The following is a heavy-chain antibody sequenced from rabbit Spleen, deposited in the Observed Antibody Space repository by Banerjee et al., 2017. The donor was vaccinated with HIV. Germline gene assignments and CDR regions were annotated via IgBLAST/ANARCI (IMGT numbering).Heavy chain of an antibody. V-gene: IGHV1S43*01. Sequence: QEQLVESGGGLVKPGASLTLTCTASGFSFSSGYDVCWVRQAPGKGLEWIGCIDNGSSGDTWYANWVNGRFTISKSTSLNTADLKMTSLTAADSGLYFCVRDGFPGYPDYGHGYFDLWGPGTLVTVS. CDR1: GFSFSSGYD. CDR2: IDNGSSGDT. CDR3: VRDGFPGYPDYGHGYFDL. J-gene: IGHJ4*01. D-gene: IGHD7-1*01.